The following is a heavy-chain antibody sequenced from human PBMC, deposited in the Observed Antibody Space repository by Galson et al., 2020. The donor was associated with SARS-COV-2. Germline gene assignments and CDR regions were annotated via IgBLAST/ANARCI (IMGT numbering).Heavy chain of an antibody. CDR2: IYYRDST. J-gene: IGHJ6*02. D-gene: IGHD6-13*01. CDR1: GGPISSRSYY. Sequence: SETLSLTCTVSGGPISSRSYYWGWLRPPPGTGLAWIGIIYYRDSTYYNPSLKSRVTISVDTSKNQFSLKLSSVTAADTAVYYWARLGIAAAGTLGGVYYYYGMDVWGQGTTVTVSS. CDR3: ARLGIAAAGTLGGVYYYYGMDV. V-gene: IGHV4-39*01.